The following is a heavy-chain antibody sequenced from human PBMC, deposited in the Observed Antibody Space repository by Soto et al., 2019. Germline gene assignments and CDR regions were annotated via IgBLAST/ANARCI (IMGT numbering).Heavy chain of an antibody. CDR1: GFTFSSYA. V-gene: IGHV3-23*01. J-gene: IGHJ4*02. D-gene: IGHD6-13*01. CDR3: ASNVPGTRPFDS. CDR2: ISTSGSDS. Sequence: GGSLRLSCEASGFTFSSYAMNWVRQAPGKGLEWVSAISTSGSDSYYADSVKGRFTISRDNSKNTLYLQMSSLRAEDTAVYYCASNVPGTRPFDSWGQGTLVTVSA.